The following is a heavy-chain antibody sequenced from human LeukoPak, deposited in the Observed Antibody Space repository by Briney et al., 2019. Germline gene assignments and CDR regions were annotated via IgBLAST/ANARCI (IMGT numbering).Heavy chain of an antibody. D-gene: IGHD2-2*01. V-gene: IGHV1-8*01. CDR3: ARKGPANYYYYYMDV. CDR1: GYTFTSYD. CDR2: MNPNSGNT. J-gene: IGHJ6*03. Sequence: ASVKVSCKASGYTFTSYDINWVRQATGQGLEWMGWMNPNSGNTGYAQRFQGRVTMTRNTSISTAYMELSSLKSEDTAVYYCARKGPANYYYYYMDVWGKGTSVTVSS.